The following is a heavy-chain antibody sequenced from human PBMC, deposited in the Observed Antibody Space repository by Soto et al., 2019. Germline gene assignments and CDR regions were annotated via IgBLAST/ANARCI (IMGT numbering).Heavy chain of an antibody. CDR1: DGSISSSSYN. D-gene: IGHD5-18*01. CDR3: ARHLSAYGYLYFDY. J-gene: IGHJ4*02. Sequence: SETLSLTCSVSDGSISSSSYNWGWSRQPPGKGPEWIGTFSYTGNTYYNPSLKSRVTISVDTSKNQFSLNLSSVTAADTAVYYCARHLSAYGYLYFDYWGQGTLVTVSS. V-gene: IGHV4-39*01. CDR2: FSYTGNT.